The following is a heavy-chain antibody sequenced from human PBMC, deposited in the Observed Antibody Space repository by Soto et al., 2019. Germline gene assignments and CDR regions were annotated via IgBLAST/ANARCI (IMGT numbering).Heavy chain of an antibody. J-gene: IGHJ5*02. V-gene: IGHV4-34*01. D-gene: IGHD2-21*01. CDR2: INHSGST. CDR3: ARGRGDDWFDP. Sequence: SETLSLTCAVYGGSFSGYYWSWIRQPPGKGLEWIGEINHSGSTNYNPSLKSRVTMTRDTSISTAYMELSRLRSDDTAVYYCARGRGDDWFDPWGQGTLVTVSS. CDR1: GGSFSGYY.